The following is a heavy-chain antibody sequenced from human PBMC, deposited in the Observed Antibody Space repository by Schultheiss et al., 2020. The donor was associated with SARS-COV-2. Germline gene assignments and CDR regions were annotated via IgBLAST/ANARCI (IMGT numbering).Heavy chain of an antibody. J-gene: IGHJ5*02. CDR1: GFTFSSYA. V-gene: IGHV3-74*01. D-gene: IGHD2-15*01. CDR3: ARDRIAWWFDP. CDR2: INSDGIRI. Sequence: GGSLRLSCAASGFTFSSYAMSWVRQAPGKGLEWVSRINSDGIRISYADSVKGRFTISRDNAKNTLYLQMNSLRAEDTAVYYCARDRIAWWFDPWGQGTLVTVSS.